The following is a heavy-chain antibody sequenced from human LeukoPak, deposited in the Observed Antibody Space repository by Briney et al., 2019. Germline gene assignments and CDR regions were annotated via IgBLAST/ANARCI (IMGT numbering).Heavy chain of an antibody. V-gene: IGHV7-4-1*02. D-gene: IGHD6-6*01. CDR1: GGTFSSYA. CDR2: INTNTGNP. CDR3: ARGSSIADQRLDY. J-gene: IGHJ4*02. Sequence: ASVKVSCKASGGTFSSYAISWVRQAPGQGLEWMGWINTNTGNPTYAQGFTGRFVFSLDTSVSTAYLQISSLKAEDTAVYYCARGSSIADQRLDYWGQGTLVTVSS.